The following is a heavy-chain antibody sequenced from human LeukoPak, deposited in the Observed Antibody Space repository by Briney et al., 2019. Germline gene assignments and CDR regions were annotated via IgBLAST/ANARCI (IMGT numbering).Heavy chain of an antibody. CDR2: INPNSGGT. D-gene: IGHD6-6*01. J-gene: IGHJ6*02. CDR1: GYTFTSYY. CDR3: ARESSSSSYYYGMDV. Sequence: ASVKVSCKASGYTFTSYYMHWVRQAPGQGLEWMGWINPNSGGTNYAQKFQGWVTMTRDTSISTAYMELSRLRSDDTAVYYCARESSSSSYYYGMDVWGQGTTVTVSS. V-gene: IGHV1-2*04.